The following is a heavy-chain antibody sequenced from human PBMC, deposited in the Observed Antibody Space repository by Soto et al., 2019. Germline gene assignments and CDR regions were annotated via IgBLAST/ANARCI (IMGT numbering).Heavy chain of an antibody. CDR3: ARGSAVICLDS. J-gene: IGHJ4*02. CDR2: IGTSGSYI. Sequence: GRSLRLFCAVSGFIFSRYSMNWVRQAPWKGLEWVSSIGTSGSYIYDTDSVKGRFTISRDNTKDSLYLQMNSLRAEDTAIYYCARGSAVICLDSWGQGTPVTVS. CDR1: GFIFSRYS. D-gene: IGHD3-16*02. V-gene: IGHV3-21*01.